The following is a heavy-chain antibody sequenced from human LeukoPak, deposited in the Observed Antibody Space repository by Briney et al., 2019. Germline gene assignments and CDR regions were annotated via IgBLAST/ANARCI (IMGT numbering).Heavy chain of an antibody. CDR2: INHSGST. J-gene: IGHJ4*02. Sequence: SETLSLTCAVYGGSFNGYYWSWIRQPPGKGLEWIGEINHSGSTNYNPSLKSRFTISVDTSKNQFSLKLSSVTAAGTAVYYCARGGGGLYSSSCDYWGQGTLVTVSS. CDR3: ARGGGGLYSSSCDY. CDR1: GGSFNGYY. D-gene: IGHD6-6*01. V-gene: IGHV4-34*01.